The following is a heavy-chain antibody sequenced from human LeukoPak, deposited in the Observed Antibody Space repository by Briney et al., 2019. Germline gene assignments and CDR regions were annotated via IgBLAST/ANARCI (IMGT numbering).Heavy chain of an antibody. CDR3: ARHGGGNVLSPFDY. CDR2: IYYSGST. D-gene: IGHD2/OR15-2a*01. J-gene: IGHJ4*02. Sequence: PSETLSLTCTVSGGSIRSSYYYWGWIRQPPGKGLEWIGSIYYSGSTYYNPSLKSRVTIPVDTSKNQFSLKLTSVTAADTAVYYCARHGGGNVLSPFDYWGQGTLVTVSS. V-gene: IGHV4-39*01. CDR1: GGSIRSSYYY.